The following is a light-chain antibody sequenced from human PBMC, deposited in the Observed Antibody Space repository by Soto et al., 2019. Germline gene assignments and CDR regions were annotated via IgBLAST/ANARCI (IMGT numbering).Light chain of an antibody. CDR2: SAS. V-gene: IGKV1-39*01. J-gene: IGKJ1*01. Sequence: DIQMTQSPSSLSASVGDRGTISCRAAQSISTYLNWYQQKPGTAPRLLIYSASSVKTGVPPRFSGSGSGRDFTLTISSLRPEDIATYFCQQSYTSPPWTFGQGTKVEIK. CDR1: QSISTY. CDR3: QQSYTSPPWT.